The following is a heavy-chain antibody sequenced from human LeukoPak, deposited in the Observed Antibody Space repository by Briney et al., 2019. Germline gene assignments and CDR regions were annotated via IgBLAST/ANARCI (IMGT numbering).Heavy chain of an antibody. J-gene: IGHJ5*02. Sequence: SVKVSCKTSGGIFNSYAISWVRQSPGQRLEWMGRIIPIFGIANYAQKFQGRVTITADQSTSTAYMELSSLRSEDTAVYYCARDASQKETGTTGVRWFDPWGQGTLVTVSS. CDR2: IIPIFGIA. V-gene: IGHV1-69*04. CDR1: GGIFNSYA. D-gene: IGHD1-7*01. CDR3: ARDASQKETGTTGVRWFDP.